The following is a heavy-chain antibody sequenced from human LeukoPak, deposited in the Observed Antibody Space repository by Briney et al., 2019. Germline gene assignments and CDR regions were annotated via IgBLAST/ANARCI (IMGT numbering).Heavy chain of an antibody. CDR2: INPSGGST. CDR3: ARPGGKVGDTIGGYFDY. V-gene: IGHV1-46*01. CDR1: GYTFSSYY. Sequence: PLASVKVSRKASGYTFSSYYMHWVRQAPGQGLEWMGIINPSGGSTSYAQKFQGRVTMTRDTSTSTVYMELSSLRSEDTAVYYCARPGGKVGDTIGGYFDYWGQGTLVTVSS. D-gene: IGHD1-26*01. J-gene: IGHJ4*02.